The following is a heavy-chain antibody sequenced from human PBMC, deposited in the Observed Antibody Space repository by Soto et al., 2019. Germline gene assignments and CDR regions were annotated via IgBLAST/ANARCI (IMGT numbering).Heavy chain of an antibody. CDR3: ARVRILWFGELSHNWFDP. CDR2: ISAYNGNT. J-gene: IGHJ5*02. CDR1: GYTFTSYG. V-gene: IGHV1-18*01. Sequence: ASVKVSCKASGYTFTSYGISWVRQAPGQGLEWMGWISAYNGNTNYAQKLQGRVTMTTDTSTSTAYMELRSLRSDDTAVYYCARVRILWFGELSHNWFDPWGQGTLVTVSS. D-gene: IGHD3-10*01.